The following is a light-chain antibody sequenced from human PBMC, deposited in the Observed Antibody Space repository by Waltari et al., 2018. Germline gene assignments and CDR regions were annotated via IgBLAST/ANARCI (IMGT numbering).Light chain of an antibody. Sequence: QSVLTQPPSASGTPGQGVTISCSGSRSNIGPNTVNWYQQLPGTAPKVLIYSNNQWPSGVPDRFSGSKSGTSASLAVSGLQSEDEGDYYCATWDDSLNGVVFGGGTKLTVL. J-gene: IGLJ3*02. CDR1: RSNIGPNT. V-gene: IGLV1-44*01. CDR3: ATWDDSLNGVV. CDR2: SNN.